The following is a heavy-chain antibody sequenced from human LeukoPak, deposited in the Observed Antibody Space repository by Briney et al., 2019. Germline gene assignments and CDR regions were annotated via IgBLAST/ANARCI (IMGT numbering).Heavy chain of an antibody. CDR1: GYSFTSYW. V-gene: IGHV5-51*01. CDR3: ARIADMVRGVDPPRDAFDI. D-gene: IGHD3-10*01. J-gene: IGHJ3*02. CDR2: IYPGDSDT. Sequence: GESLKISCKGSGYSFTSYWIGWVRQMPGKGLEWMGTIYPGDSDTRYSPSFQGQVTISADKSISTAYLQWSSLKASDTAMYYCARIADMVRGVDPPRDAFDIWGQGTMVTVSS.